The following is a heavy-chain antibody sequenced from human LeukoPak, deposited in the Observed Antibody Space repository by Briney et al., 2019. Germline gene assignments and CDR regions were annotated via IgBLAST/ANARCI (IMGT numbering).Heavy chain of an antibody. CDR3: ARNLPGFVY. CDR1: GLTFSSYW. Sequence: TGGSLRLSCAASGLTFSSYWMSWVRQAPGKGLEWVAKIKEDGSEKHYVDSVKGRFTISRDNAKNSLYLQMNSLRAEDTAMYYCARNLPGFVYWGQGTLVTVCS. V-gene: IGHV3-7*03. CDR2: IKEDGSEK. J-gene: IGHJ4*02.